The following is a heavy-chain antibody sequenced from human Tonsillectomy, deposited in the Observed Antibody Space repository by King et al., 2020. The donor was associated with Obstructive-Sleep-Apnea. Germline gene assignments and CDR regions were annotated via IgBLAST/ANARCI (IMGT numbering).Heavy chain of an antibody. CDR1: GFSISSYN. Sequence: VQLVESGGGFVQPGGSLRLSCAASGFSISSYNMNWVRQAPGKGLEWISYISGSFSTISYADSVKGRFTISRDNAKNSLYLQMNSLRAEDTAIYYCARDIDRHIDYWGQGTLVTVSS. J-gene: IGHJ4*02. CDR3: ARDIDRHIDY. D-gene: IGHD1-26*01. V-gene: IGHV3-48*04. CDR2: ISGSFSTI.